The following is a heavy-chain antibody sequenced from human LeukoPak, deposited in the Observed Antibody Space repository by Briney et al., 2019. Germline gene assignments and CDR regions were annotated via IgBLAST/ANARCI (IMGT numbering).Heavy chain of an antibody. J-gene: IGHJ3*02. CDR2: IYYSGST. CDR3: ASFSTVTTKVDAFDI. Sequence: SETLSLTCTVSGGSISSYYWSWIRQPPGKGLEWIGSIYYSGSTYYNPSLKSRVTISVDTSKNQFSLKLSSVTAADTAVYYCASFSTVTTKVDAFDIWGQGTMVTVSS. D-gene: IGHD4-17*01. CDR1: GGSISSYY. V-gene: IGHV4-59*12.